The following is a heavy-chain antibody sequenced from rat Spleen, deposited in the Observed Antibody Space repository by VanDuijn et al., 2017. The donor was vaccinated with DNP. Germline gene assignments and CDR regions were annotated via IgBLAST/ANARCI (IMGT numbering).Heavy chain of an antibody. V-gene: IGHV5-22*01. CDR3: ARHVLPLRVWDY. D-gene: IGHD1-4*01. CDR2: ISYDGRST. J-gene: IGHJ2*01. Sequence: EVQLVESGGGLVQPGRSLKLSCAASGFTFSDYYMAWVRQAPTKGLEWVAYISYDGRSTYNGGSVKGRFTISRDNVKSTLYLQMNSLRSEDMATYYCARHVLPLRVWDYWGQGVMVTVSS. CDR1: GFTFSDYY.